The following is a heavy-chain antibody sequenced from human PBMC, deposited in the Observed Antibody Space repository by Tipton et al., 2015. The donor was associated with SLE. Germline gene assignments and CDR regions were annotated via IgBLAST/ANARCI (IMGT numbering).Heavy chain of an antibody. CDR3: ARGVEWWPHYMDV. CDR2: INPNSGDT. V-gene: IGHV1-8*01. CDR1: GYTFTSYD. J-gene: IGHJ6*03. D-gene: IGHD2-8*01. Sequence: QLVQSGAEVKKPGASVKVSCKASGYTFTSYDINWVRQAPGQGLEWMGWINPNSGDTGHAQKFQGRVTMTRDTSMSTAFMELSGLRAEDTAMYYCARGVEWWPHYMDVWGKGTTVTVSS.